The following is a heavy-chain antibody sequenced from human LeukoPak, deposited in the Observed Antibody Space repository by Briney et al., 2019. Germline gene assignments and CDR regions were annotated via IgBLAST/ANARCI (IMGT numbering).Heavy chain of an antibody. CDR2: ITPSGDST. D-gene: IGHD6-13*01. Sequence: ASVKVSCKASGYTLNMHWVRQAPGQGFEGRGIITPSGDSTSYAQKFQGRVTMTRDTSTSTVYMELSNLRSEDTAVYYCAREAGAAGASGFDDWGQGSLVTVSS. CDR3: AREAGAAGASGFDD. CDR1: GYTLN. V-gene: IGHV1-46*01. J-gene: IGHJ4*02.